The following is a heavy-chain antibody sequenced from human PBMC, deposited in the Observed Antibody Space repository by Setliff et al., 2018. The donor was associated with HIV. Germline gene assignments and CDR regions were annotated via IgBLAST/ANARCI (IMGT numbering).Heavy chain of an antibody. CDR1: AGSVSSRDYY. Sequence: SETLSLTYTVSAGSVSSRDYYWNWFRQRPGKGLEWIGYIYYNGDTYYNPSLESRVTISVNTANNQFSLRLTSVTAADTAFDYCATADYYGSGTSLPFDCFDFWGQGTMVTVSS. CDR3: ATADYYGSGTSLPFDCFDF. J-gene: IGHJ3*01. D-gene: IGHD3-10*01. V-gene: IGHV4-31*03. CDR2: IYYNGDT.